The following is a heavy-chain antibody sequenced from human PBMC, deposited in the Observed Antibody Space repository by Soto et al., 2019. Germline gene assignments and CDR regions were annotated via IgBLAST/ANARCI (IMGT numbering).Heavy chain of an antibody. CDR3: ARGSGRGNGWGTYFYYGMDV. CDR1: GGSFSGYH. V-gene: IGHV4-34*01. D-gene: IGHD6-19*01. CDR2: INHSGST. J-gene: IGHJ6*02. Sequence: PSETLSLTCAVYGGSFSGYHWSWIRQPPGKGLEWIVEINHSGSTSYNPSLKSRVTISVDTSKNQFSLKVTSVTAADTAAYYCARGSGRGNGWGTYFYYGMDVWGQGTTVTVSS.